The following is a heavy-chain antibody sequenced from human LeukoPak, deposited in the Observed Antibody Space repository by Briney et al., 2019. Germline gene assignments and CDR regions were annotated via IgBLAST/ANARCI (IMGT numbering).Heavy chain of an antibody. V-gene: IGHV3-49*04. D-gene: IGHD3-3*01. Sequence: GGSLTLSCTVSGFTFGDYAMSWVRQAPGKGREWVGFIRSKAYGGTTEYAASVKGRFTISRDDSKSIAYLQMNSLKTEDTAVYYCTSDPITIFGVVIIENDYWGQGTLVTVSS. CDR3: TSDPITIFGVVIIENDY. CDR1: GFTFGDYA. CDR2: IRSKAYGGTT. J-gene: IGHJ4*02.